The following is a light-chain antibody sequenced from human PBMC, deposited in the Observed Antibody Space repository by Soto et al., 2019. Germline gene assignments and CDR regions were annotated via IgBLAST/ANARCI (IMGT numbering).Light chain of an antibody. J-gene: IGLJ3*02. CDR3: CSYAGSYAPLV. Sequence: QSVLTQPASVSGSPGQSITISCTGTSSDVGSYNLVSWYQQDPGKVPKLMIYEVTKRPSGVSNRFSGSKSGNTASLTISGLQAEDEGDYFCCSYAGSYAPLVFGGGTKLTVL. CDR1: SSDVGSYNL. CDR2: EVT. V-gene: IGLV2-23*02.